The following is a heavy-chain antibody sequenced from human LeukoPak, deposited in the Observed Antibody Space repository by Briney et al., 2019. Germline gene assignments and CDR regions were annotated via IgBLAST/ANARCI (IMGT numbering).Heavy chain of an antibody. J-gene: IGHJ4*02. CDR3: ARASTNSWYYFDY. Sequence: PSETLSLTCTVSGGSITSSSHYWGWIRQPPGKGLEWIGYIYYSGSTNYNPSLKSRVTISVDTSKSQFSLKLSSVTAADTAVYYCARASTNSWYYFDYWGQGTLVTVSS. CDR2: IYYSGST. D-gene: IGHD6-13*01. CDR1: GGSITSSSHY. V-gene: IGHV4-61*05.